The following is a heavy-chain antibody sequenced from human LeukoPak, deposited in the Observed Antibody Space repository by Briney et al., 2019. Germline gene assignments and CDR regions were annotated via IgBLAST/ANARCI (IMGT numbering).Heavy chain of an antibody. CDR2: TSRSGGST. D-gene: IGHD2-8*01. V-gene: IGHV3-23*01. Sequence: PGGSLRLSCAASGFTFSNYAMSWVRQAPGKGLEWVSATSRSGGSTYYADSVKGRFTISRDNSKNALFLQINSLRVEDTAVYYCAKDEGENGEYWSNFYHWGQGTLVSVSS. CDR3: AKDEGENGEYWSNFYH. J-gene: IGHJ4*02. CDR1: GFTFSNYA.